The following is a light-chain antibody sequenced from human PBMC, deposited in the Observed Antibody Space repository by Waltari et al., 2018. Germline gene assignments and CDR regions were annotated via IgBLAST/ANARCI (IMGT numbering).Light chain of an antibody. CDR3: QSYDSSLSGSV. CDR2: GNS. J-gene: IGLJ2*01. CDR1: SSNIGACYD. Sequence: QSGLTQPPSVSGAPGQRVTISCTGSSSNIGACYDVHWYQLLPGTAPKLLIYGNSNGPSGVPDRFAGSESGTSASLAITGLQAEDEAGYYCQSYDSSLSGSVFGGGTKLTVL. V-gene: IGLV1-40*01.